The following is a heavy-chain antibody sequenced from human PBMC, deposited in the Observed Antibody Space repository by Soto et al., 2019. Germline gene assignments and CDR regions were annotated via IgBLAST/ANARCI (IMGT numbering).Heavy chain of an antibody. CDR1: GFIFSNFD. Sequence: LSLTCAASGFIFSNFDFHWVRQEIGKGLEWVSGIGTGGDTYYPGSVKGRFTISRENAKNSLYLQMNSLGVGDTAIYYCAREVEDRRSAGWYFEVWGRGTLVTVSS. CDR3: AREVEDRRSAGWYFEV. CDR2: IGTGGDT. V-gene: IGHV3-13*01. D-gene: IGHD1-26*01. J-gene: IGHJ2*01.